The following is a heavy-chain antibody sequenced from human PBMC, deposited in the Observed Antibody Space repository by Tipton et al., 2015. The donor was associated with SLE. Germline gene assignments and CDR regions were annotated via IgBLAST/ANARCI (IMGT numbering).Heavy chain of an antibody. V-gene: IGHV4-4*02. J-gene: IGHJ6*02. CDR2: IYHSGIS. CDR1: GGSISDSHW. D-gene: IGHD3-10*01. Sequence: TLSLTCAVSGGSISDSHWWSWVRQPPGKGLEWIGEIYHSGISNYNPSLKSRVTLSVDKSKNQFSLNLRSATAADTAVYYCARDWRGYYGSQAYYYYGMDVWGQGTTVIVSS. CDR3: ARDWRGYYGSQAYYYYGMDV.